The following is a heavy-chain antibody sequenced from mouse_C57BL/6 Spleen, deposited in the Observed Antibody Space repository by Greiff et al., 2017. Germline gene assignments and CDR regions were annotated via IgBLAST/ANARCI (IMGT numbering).Heavy chain of an antibody. V-gene: IGHV5-6*01. CDR2: ISSGGSYT. CDR3: AKLAASQAPFAY. D-gene: IGHD3-2*02. J-gene: IGHJ3*01. Sequence: EVQLVESGGDLVKPGGSLKLSCAASGFTFSSYGMSWVRQTPDKRLEWVATISSGGSYTYYTDSVKGRFTITRDNAKNTLYLQMCSLKSEDTAMYYCAKLAASQAPFAYWGQGTLVTVSA. CDR1: GFTFSSYG.